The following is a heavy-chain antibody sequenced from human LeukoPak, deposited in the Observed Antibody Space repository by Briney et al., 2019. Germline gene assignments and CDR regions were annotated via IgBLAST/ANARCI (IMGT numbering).Heavy chain of an antibody. CDR1: GFTFSSYS. CDR2: IYSGGST. D-gene: IGHD1-26*01. J-gene: IGHJ4*02. CDR3: AGSGSYSKYFDY. Sequence: GGSLRLSCAASGFTFSSYSMNWVRQAPGKGLEWVSVIYSGGSTYYADSVKGRFTISRDNSKNTLYLQMNSLRAEDTAVYYCAGSGSYSKYFDYWGQGTLVTVSS. V-gene: IGHV3-53*01.